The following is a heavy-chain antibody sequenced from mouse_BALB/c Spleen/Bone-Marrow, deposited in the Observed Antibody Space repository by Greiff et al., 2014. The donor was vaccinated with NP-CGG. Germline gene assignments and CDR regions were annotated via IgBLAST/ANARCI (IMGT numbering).Heavy chain of an antibody. V-gene: IGHV1S81*02. CDR2: INPSNGRT. CDR1: GYTFTSYW. CDR3: ARSGYDGFAY. D-gene: IGHD2-2*01. J-gene: IGHJ3*01. Sequence: QVQLQQSGAELVKPGASVKLSCKASGYTFTSYWMHWVNQRPGQGLEWIGEINPSNGRTNYNEKFKSKATLTVDKSSSTAYMQLSSLTSEDSAVYYCARSGYDGFAYWGQGTLVTVSA.